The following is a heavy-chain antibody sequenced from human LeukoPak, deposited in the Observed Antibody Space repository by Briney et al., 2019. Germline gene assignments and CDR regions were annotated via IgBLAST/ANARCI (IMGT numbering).Heavy chain of an antibody. CDR1: EFTVSNNY. D-gene: IGHD2-15*01. V-gene: IGHV3-53*01. J-gene: IGHJ5*02. CDR2: IYSNGRT. CDR3: ARDVGP. Sequence: PGGSLRLSCAASEFTVSNNYMCWVRQPPGKGLEWVSLIYSNGRTDYTDSVKGRFSISRDNSKNTMYLQMNSLRAEDTAMYYCARDVGPWGQGTLVTVSS.